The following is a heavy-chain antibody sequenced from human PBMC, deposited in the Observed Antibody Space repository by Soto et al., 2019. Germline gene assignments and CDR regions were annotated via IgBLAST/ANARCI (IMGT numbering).Heavy chain of an antibody. CDR2: IWYDGSKK. Sequence: VQVVESGGGVVQPGRSLRLSCAASGFTFSSFGMHWVRQAPGKGLEWVSLIWYDGSKKSYGDSVKGRFTISRDNSRNTVYLQMNSLRADDTAVYYCARDASYYSLWSGHYPSRNGTDVWGQGTTVTVSS. V-gene: IGHV3-33*01. CDR3: ARDASYYSLWSGHYPSRNGTDV. J-gene: IGHJ6*02. CDR1: GFTFSSFG. D-gene: IGHD3-3*01.